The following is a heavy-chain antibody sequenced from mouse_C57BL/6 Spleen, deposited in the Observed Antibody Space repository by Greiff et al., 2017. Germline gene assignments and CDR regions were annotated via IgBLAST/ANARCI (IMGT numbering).Heavy chain of an antibody. CDR3: ARSLYRGGFAY. CDR1: GYAFSSYW. J-gene: IGHJ3*01. CDR2: IYPGDGDT. Sequence: VKLMESGAELVKPGASVKISCKASGYAFSSYWMNWVKQRPGKGLEWIGQIYPGDGDTNYNGKFKGKATLTAEKSSSTAYMQLSSLTSEASAVYFCARSLYRGGFAYWGHGTLVTVSA. D-gene: IGHD2-12*01. V-gene: IGHV1-80*01.